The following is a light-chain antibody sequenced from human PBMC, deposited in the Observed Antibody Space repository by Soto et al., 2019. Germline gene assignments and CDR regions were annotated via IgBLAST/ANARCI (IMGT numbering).Light chain of an antibody. CDR3: QQYGTSPWT. Sequence: EIVLTQSPGTLSLSPGERATLSCRASQSVSSSFVAWFQQKPGQAPRLLIYGTXXXXXXXXXXFSGSGSGTXXTLTINGLEPEDFAMYFCQQYGTSPWTFGQGTKV. CDR2: GTX. J-gene: IGKJ1*01. CDR1: QSVSSSF. V-gene: IGKV3-20*01.